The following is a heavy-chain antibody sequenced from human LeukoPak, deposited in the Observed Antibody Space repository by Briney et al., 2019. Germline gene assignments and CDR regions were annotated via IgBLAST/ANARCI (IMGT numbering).Heavy chain of an antibody. D-gene: IGHD6-19*01. Sequence: ASVKVSCKASGYTFTGYYMHWMRQAPGQGLEWMGWINPNSGGTNYAQKFQGRVTMTRDTSISTAYMELSRLRSDDTAVYYCARVDPYSSGWSPFFDYWGQGTLVTVSS. CDR1: GYTFTGYY. V-gene: IGHV1-2*02. CDR3: ARVDPYSSGWSPFFDY. CDR2: INPNSGGT. J-gene: IGHJ4*02.